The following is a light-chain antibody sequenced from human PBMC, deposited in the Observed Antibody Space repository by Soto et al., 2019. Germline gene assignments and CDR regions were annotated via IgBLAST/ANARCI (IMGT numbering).Light chain of an antibody. Sequence: EIVLTQSPGTLSLSPGDTATLSCRASQTVSNNYLVWYQQKPGQAPSLLIHGASTRAAGIPDRFSGSGSGTDFTLTITRLEPEDIAVYYCQQYGDTPPRSFGQGTKLDIK. CDR2: GAS. CDR1: QTVSNNY. CDR3: QQYGDTPPRS. V-gene: IGKV3-20*01. J-gene: IGKJ2*03.